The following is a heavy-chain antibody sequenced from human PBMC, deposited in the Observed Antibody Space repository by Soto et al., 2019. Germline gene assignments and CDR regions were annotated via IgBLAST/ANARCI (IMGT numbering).Heavy chain of an antibody. J-gene: IGHJ6*02. D-gene: IGHD2-2*01. CDR2: MSFDGTNT. CDR3: GRDHLYCSDSNCFRGYYGMDV. CDR1: GFTFSTYA. Sequence: QVKLVESGGGVVQPGKSLRLSCVASGFTFSTYAMHWVRQAPGKGLEWVAVMSFDGTNTYYADSVKGRFTFSRDNSKNTLYLQLNSLRPEDTAVYYCGRDHLYCSDSNCFRGYYGMDVWGQGTKVIVSS. V-gene: IGHV3-30-3*01.